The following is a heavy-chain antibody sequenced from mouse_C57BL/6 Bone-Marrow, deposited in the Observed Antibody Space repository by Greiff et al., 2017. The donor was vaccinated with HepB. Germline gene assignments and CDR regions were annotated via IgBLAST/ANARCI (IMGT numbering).Heavy chain of an antibody. CDR1: GYTFTDYY. D-gene: IGHD1-1*01. CDR3: ARVHYGSSLFDY. J-gene: IGHJ2*01. V-gene: IGHV1-26*01. CDR2: INPNNGGT. Sequence: EVQLQQSGPELVKPGASVKISCKASGYTFTDYYMNWVKQSHGKSLEWIGDINPNNGGTSYNQKFKGKATLTVDKSSSTAYMELRSLTSEDSAVYYCARVHYGSSLFDYWGQGTTLTVSS.